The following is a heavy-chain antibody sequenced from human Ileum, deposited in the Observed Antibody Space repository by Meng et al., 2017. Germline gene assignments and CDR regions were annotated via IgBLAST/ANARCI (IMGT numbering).Heavy chain of an antibody. V-gene: IGHV4-4*02. CDR3: ARGGLTLERRPLDY. D-gene: IGHD1-1*01. CDR1: GDSITNTNW. Sequence: QVQLQEPGPGWVKPSGTLSLTCAVSGDSITNTNWWNWVRQPPGKGLEWIGEVYHSGSTNYNPSLQSRVTISIDKSKNQFSLNLTSVTVADTAVYYCARGGLTLERRPLDYWGQGTLVTVSS. CDR2: VYHSGST. J-gene: IGHJ4*02.